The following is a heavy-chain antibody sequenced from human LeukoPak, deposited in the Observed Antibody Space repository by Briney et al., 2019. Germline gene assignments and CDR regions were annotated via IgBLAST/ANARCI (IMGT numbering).Heavy chain of an antibody. CDR1: GFTFSSYS. V-gene: IGHV3-21*01. J-gene: IGHJ5*02. CDR2: ISSSSSYI. Sequence: GGSLRLSCAASGFTFSSYSMIWVRQAPGKGLEWVSSISSSSSYIYYADSVKGRFTISRDNAKNSLYLQMNSLRAEDTAVYYCARAGGGCSGGSCYSPWFDPWGQGTLVTVSS. CDR3: ARAGGGCSGGSCYSPWFDP. D-gene: IGHD2-15*01.